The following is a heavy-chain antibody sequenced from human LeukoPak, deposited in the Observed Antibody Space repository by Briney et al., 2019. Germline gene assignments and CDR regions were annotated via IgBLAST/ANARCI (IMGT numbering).Heavy chain of an antibody. V-gene: IGHV1-18*01. CDR1: GYTFTSYG. D-gene: IGHD3-22*01. Sequence: ASVKVSCKASGYTFTSYGISWVRQAPGQGLEWMGWISAYNGNTNYAQKLQGRVTMTTDTSTSTAYMELRSLRSDDTAVYYCASDPRYYYDSTGYPHYYYYGMDVWGQGTTVTASS. CDR2: ISAYNGNT. J-gene: IGHJ6*02. CDR3: ASDPRYYYDSTGYPHYYYYGMDV.